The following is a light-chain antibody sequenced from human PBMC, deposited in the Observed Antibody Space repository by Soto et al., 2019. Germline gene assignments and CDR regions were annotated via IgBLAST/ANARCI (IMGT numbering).Light chain of an antibody. Sequence: QSALTQPPSASGSPGQSVAISCTGTSSDVGGYNYVSWYQQHPGKAPKLMIYEVNKRPSGVPDRFSGSKSGNTASLTVSGLQAEDEADYYCGSWDSSLSAYVFGTGTKLTV. V-gene: IGLV2-8*01. CDR3: GSWDSSLSAYV. CDR1: SSDVGGYNY. J-gene: IGLJ1*01. CDR2: EVN.